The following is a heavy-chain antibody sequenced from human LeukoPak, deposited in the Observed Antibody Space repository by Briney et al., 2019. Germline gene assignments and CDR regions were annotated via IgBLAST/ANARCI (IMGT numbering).Heavy chain of an antibody. V-gene: IGHV1-2*02. CDR1: GYTFTGYY. CDR3: ARGYCSSTSCSTRWFDP. D-gene: IGHD2-2*01. Sequence: ASVKVSCKASGYTFTGYYMHWVRQAPGQGREWMGWINPNSGGTNYAQKFRGRVTMTRDTSISTAYMELSRLRSDDTAVYYCARGYCSSTSCSTRWFDPWGQGTLVTVSS. CDR2: INPNSGGT. J-gene: IGHJ5*02.